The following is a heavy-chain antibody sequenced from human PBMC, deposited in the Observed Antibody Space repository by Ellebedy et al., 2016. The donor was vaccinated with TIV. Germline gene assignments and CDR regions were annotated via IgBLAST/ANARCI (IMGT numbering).Heavy chain of an antibody. D-gene: IGHD3-3*01. J-gene: IGHJ4*02. Sequence: SETLSLTXTVSGGSISSYYWSWIRQPPGKGLEWIGYIYYSGSTNYNPSLKSRVTISVDTSKNQFSLKLSSVTAADTAVYYCARARTGIFGVVTFDYWGQGTLVTVSS. CDR3: ARARTGIFGVVTFDY. CDR1: GGSISSYY. CDR2: IYYSGST. V-gene: IGHV4-59*01.